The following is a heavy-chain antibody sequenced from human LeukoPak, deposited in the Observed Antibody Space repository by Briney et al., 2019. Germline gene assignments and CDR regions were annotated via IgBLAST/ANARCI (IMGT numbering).Heavy chain of an antibody. CDR2: IYYSGST. D-gene: IGHD3-3*01. CDR3: ARDRVTIFGVNDAFDI. J-gene: IGHJ3*02. V-gene: IGHV4-31*03. Sequence: SQTLSLTCTVSGGSISSGGYYWSWLRQHPGKGLEWIGYIYYSGSTYYNPSLKSRVTISVDTSKNQFSLKLSSVTAADTAVYYCARDRVTIFGVNDAFDIWGQGTMVTVSS. CDR1: GGSISSGGYY.